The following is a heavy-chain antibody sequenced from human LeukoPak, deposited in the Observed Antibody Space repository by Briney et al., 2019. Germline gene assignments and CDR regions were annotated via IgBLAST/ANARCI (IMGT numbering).Heavy chain of an antibody. D-gene: IGHD3-22*01. Sequence: GGSLRLSCAAPGFTFSSYAMSWVRQAPGKGLEWVAAISGGGGTTYYADSVKGRFTISRDNSKNTLYLQMNSLRAEDTAVYYCAKDQIIVVTNFDYWGQGTLVTVSS. V-gene: IGHV3-23*01. CDR3: AKDQIIVVTNFDY. J-gene: IGHJ4*02. CDR2: ISGGGGTT. CDR1: GFTFSSYA.